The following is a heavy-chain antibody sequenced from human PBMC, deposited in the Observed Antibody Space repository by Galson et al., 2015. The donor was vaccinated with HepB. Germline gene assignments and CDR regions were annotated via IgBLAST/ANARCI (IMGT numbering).Heavy chain of an antibody. Sequence: SVKVSCKASGYNFLGNFIHWVRQAPGQGLEWMGWINPADGATHFAPRFAGRVTMARDTSTNSASMELSSLRSDDTATYFCARETREYHSLSTYLLFDYWGPGQLVIVSS. V-gene: IGHV1-2*02. J-gene: IGHJ4*02. CDR2: INPADGAT. CDR3: ARETREYHSLSTYLLFDY. D-gene: IGHD2-2*01. CDR1: GYNFLGNF.